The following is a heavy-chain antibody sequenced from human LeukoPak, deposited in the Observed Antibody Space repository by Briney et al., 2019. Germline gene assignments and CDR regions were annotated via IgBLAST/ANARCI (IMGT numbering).Heavy chain of an antibody. V-gene: IGHV3-30-3*01. Sequence: GRSLRLSCTASGFTFSSYSLYWARQAPGKGLECVAVISYHESNKYYADSVKGRFTISRDNSKDTLFLQMNSLRAEDTAVYYCARNVESAYYDFGDGMDVWGQGTTVTVSS. D-gene: IGHD3-3*01. CDR1: GFTFSSYS. CDR2: ISYHESNK. CDR3: ARNVESAYYDFGDGMDV. J-gene: IGHJ6*02.